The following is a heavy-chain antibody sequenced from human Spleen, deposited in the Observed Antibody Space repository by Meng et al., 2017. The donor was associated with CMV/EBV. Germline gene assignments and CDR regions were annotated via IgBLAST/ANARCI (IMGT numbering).Heavy chain of an antibody. CDR1: GGTFSSYA. CDR3: ASRDRIRQTLYCSSTSRGYFDH. V-gene: IGHV1-69*10. D-gene: IGHD2-2*01. CDR2: IIPILGIA. Sequence: SVKVSCKASGGTFSSYAISWVRQAPGQGLEWMGGIIPILGIANYAQKFQGRVTITADKSTSTAYMELSSLRSEDTAVYYCASRDRIRQTLYCSSTSRGYFDHWGQGTLVTVPQ. J-gene: IGHJ4*02.